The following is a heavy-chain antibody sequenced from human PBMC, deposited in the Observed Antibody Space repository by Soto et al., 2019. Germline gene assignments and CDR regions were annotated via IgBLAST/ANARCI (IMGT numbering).Heavy chain of an antibody. CDR1: GFTFSSYA. CDR3: AKDPAYYGARSYFDC. J-gene: IGHJ4*02. CDR2: ISGSGGST. Sequence: PGGSLRLSCAASGFTFSSYAMSWVRQAPGKGLEWVSAISGSGGSTYYADSVKGRFTISRDNSKNTLYLQMNSLRAEDTAVYYCAKDPAYYGARSYFDCWGQGTLVTVYS. D-gene: IGHD4-17*01. V-gene: IGHV3-23*01.